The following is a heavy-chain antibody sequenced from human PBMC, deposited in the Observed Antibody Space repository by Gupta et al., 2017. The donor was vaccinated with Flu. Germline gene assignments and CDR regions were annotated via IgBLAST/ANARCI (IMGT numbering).Heavy chain of an antibody. CDR1: GYTFTSYD. D-gene: IGHD5-18*01. V-gene: IGHV1-8*01. CDR3: ARDTAMVSYYFDY. Sequence: QVQLVQSGAEVKKPGASVKVSCKASGYTFTSYDINWVRQATGQGLEWMGWMNPNSGKTGYAQKFQGRVTMTRNTAISTAYMELRRLRSEDTAVYYCARDTAMVSYYFDYWGQGTLVTVSS. J-gene: IGHJ4*02. CDR2: MNPNSGKT.